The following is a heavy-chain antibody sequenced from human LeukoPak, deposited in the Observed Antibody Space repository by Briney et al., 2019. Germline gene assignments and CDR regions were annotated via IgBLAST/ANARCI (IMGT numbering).Heavy chain of an antibody. Sequence: GGSLRLSCAASGFPFSSSAMTWVRQAPGKGLEWVSTITDTGDSTHYADSVKGRFTFSRDNSKNTLYLQMDSLRAEDTAVYFCAKDYDMWTGSLDYWGQGTLVTVSS. CDR1: GFPFSSSA. CDR3: AKDYDMWTGSLDY. J-gene: IGHJ4*02. D-gene: IGHD3-9*01. V-gene: IGHV3-23*01. CDR2: ITDTGDST.